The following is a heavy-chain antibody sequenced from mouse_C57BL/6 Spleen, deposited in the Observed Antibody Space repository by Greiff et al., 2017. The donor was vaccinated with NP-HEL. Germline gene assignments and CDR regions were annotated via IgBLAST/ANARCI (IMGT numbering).Heavy chain of an antibody. CDR3: ARHEACYYGNYVPFDY. CDR1: GYTFTEYT. J-gene: IGHJ2*01. Sequence: QVQLQQSGAELVKPGASVKLSCKASGYTFTEYTIHWVKQRSGQGLEWIGWFYPGSGSIKYNEKFKDKATLTADKSSSTVYMELSRLTSEDSAVYFCARHEACYYGNYVPFDYWGQGTTLTVSS. D-gene: IGHD2-1*01. CDR2: FYPGSGSI. V-gene: IGHV1-62-2*01.